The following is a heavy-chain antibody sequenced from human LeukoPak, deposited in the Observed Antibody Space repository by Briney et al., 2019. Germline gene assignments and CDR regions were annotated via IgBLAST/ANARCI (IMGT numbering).Heavy chain of an antibody. Sequence: PGESMRLSCAVYGFSFSSHSTNWISHAQGKGMEWIGSIYYSGSPYYNPSLKSRVTISVDTSKDQFSLKLSSVTAADTAVYYCARRGITRYFDYWGQGTLVTVSS. CDR3: ARRGITRYFDY. CDR2: IYYSGSP. CDR1: GFSFSSHS. D-gene: IGHD3-10*01. V-gene: IGHV4-39*01. J-gene: IGHJ4*02.